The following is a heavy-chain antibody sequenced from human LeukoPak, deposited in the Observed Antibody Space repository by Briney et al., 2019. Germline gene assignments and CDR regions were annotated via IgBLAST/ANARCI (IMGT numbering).Heavy chain of an antibody. D-gene: IGHD2-15*01. J-gene: IGHJ6*03. CDR3: ARDLGGYPFFMDV. Sequence: PSETLSLTCSVSGGSTRSGRHHWAWVRQPPGKGLEFIGSLDESGRPYYNAPLKRGVTISEDSSGKQFSLTPSSVTAADTAVYYCARDLGGYPFFMDVWGRGTTVIVSS. CDR2: LDESGRP. V-gene: IGHV4-39*07. CDR1: GGSTRSGRHH.